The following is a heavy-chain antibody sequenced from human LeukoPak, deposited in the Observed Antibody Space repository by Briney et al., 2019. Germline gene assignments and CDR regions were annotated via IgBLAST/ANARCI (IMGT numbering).Heavy chain of an antibody. CDR1: GYTFTSYD. CDR2: MNPNSGNT. Sequence: ASVKVSCKASGYTFTSYDINWVRQATGQGLEWMGWMNPNSGNTGYAQKFQGRVTMTRNTSISTAYMELSSLRSEDTAVYYCARIELVGATMYYYYGMDVWGQGTTVTVSS. J-gene: IGHJ6*02. CDR3: ARIELVGATMYYYYGMDV. D-gene: IGHD1-26*01. V-gene: IGHV1-8*01.